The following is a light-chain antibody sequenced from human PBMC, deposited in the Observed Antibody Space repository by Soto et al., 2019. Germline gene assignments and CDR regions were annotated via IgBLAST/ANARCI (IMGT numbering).Light chain of an antibody. V-gene: IGLV1-40*01. CDR2: GNI. Sequence: QSVLTQPPSVSGAPGQRVTISCTGTSSNIGAGFDVHWYQQLPGTAPKLLISGNINRPSGVPDRISGSRSGTSASLAITGLQAADEGDFYCQSYDTSLRGALFGGGTKVTVL. CDR3: QSYDTSLRGAL. CDR1: SSNIGAGFD. J-gene: IGLJ2*01.